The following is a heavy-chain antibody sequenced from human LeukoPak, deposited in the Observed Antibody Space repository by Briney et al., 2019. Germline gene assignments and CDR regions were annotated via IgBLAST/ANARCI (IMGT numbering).Heavy chain of an antibody. CDR3: ARGPTAAALYYFDY. Sequence: PSETLSLTCTVSGYSIGTGYYWSWIRQPPGKGLEWIGYIYYSGSTNYNPSLKSRVTISLDTSKNQFSLKLSSVTAADTAVYYCARGPTAAALYYFDYWGQGTLVTVSS. D-gene: IGHD6-13*01. CDR1: GYSIGTGYY. V-gene: IGHV4-61*01. CDR2: IYYSGST. J-gene: IGHJ4*02.